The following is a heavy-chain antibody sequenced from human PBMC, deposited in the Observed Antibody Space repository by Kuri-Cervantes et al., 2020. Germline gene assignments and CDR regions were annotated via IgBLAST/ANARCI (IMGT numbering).Heavy chain of an antibody. CDR1: GYTFTSYD. V-gene: IGHV1-8*01. J-gene: IGHJ6*03. Sequence: AAVKVSCKASGYTFTSYDINWVRQATGQGLEWMGWMNPNSGNTGYAQKFQGRVTMTRNTSISTAYMELSSLRSEDTAVYYCARDRVATIYEDYYYYYMGVWGKGTTVTVSS. CDR2: MNPNSGNT. D-gene: IGHD5-12*01. CDR3: ARDRVATIYEDYYYYYMGV.